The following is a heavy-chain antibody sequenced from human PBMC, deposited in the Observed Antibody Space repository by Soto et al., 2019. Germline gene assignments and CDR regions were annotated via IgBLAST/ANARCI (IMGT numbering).Heavy chain of an antibody. CDR3: ARFRRSYGYAFDI. V-gene: IGHV3-66*01. CDR1: GFTVSSNY. J-gene: IGHJ3*02. CDR2: IYSGGST. Sequence: GGSLRLSCAASGFTVSSNYMSWVRQAPGKGLEWVSVIYSGGSTYYADSVKGRFTISRDNSKNTLYLQMNSLRAEDTAVYYCARFRRSYGYAFDIWGQGTMVTVSS. D-gene: IGHD5-18*01.